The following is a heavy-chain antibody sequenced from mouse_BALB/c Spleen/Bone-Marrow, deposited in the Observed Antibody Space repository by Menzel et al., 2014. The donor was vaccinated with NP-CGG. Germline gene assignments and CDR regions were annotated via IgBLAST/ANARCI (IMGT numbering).Heavy chain of an antibody. CDR1: GYSIXSDYA. CDR2: ISYSGHT. J-gene: IGHJ4*01. D-gene: IGHD2-12*01. CDR3: ARGGYDDAMDY. Sequence: EVKLQESGPGLVKPSQSLSLTCTVTGYSIXSDYAWNWIRQFPGHKLEWMGYISYSGHTTYNPSLKSRISISRDTSKSQFFLQLNSVTTEDTATYYCARGGYDDAMDYWGQGTSVTVSS. V-gene: IGHV3-2*02.